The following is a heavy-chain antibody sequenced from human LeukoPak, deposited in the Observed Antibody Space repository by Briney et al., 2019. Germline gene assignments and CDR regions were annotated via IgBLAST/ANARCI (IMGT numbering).Heavy chain of an antibody. D-gene: IGHD3-3*01. J-gene: IGHJ4*02. CDR3: ATAGGLRFLEWLLPDY. V-gene: IGHV3-23*01. CDR2: ISGSGGST. CDR1: GFTFSSYA. Sequence: PGGSLRLSCAASGFTFSSYAMSWVRQAPGKGLEWVSAISGSGGSTYYADFVKGRFTISRDNSKNTLYLQMNSLRAEDTAVYYCATAGGLRFLEWLLPDYWGQGTLVTVSS.